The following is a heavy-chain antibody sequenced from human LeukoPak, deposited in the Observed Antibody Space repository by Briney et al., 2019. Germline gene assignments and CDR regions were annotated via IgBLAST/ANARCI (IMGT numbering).Heavy chain of an antibody. Sequence: TSETLSLTCAVYGGSFSGYYWSWIRQPPGRGLEWIGEINHSGSTNYNPSLKSRVTISVDTSKNQFSLKLSSVTAADTAVYYCARSLRQLWLNYFDYWGQGTLVTVSS. J-gene: IGHJ4*02. CDR1: GGSFSGYY. CDR3: ARSLRQLWLNYFDY. CDR2: INHSGST. D-gene: IGHD5-18*01. V-gene: IGHV4-34*01.